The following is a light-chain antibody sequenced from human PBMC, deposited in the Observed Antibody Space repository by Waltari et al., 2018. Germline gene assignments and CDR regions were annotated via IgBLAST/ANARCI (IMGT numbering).Light chain of an antibody. V-gene: IGKV4-1*01. CDR1: QSLLYSSNSKNY. J-gene: IGKJ2*01. Sequence: DIVMTQSPDSLAVSLGERATINCKSSQSLLYSSNSKNYLFWYQKKPGQPPKLLISWASTRESGVPDRFSGSGSGTDFTLTISSLQAEDVAVYYCQHYYSPPHTFGQGTKLEIK. CDR3: QHYYSPPHT. CDR2: WAS.